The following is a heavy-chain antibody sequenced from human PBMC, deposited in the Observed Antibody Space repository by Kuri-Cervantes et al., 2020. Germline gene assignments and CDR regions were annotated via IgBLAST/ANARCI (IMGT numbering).Heavy chain of an antibody. V-gene: IGHV3-48*04. CDR1: GFTFSSYG. CDR2: ISSSGSTI. CDR3: ARVGVRGSYNQIGYYFDY. Sequence: GGSLRLSCAASGFTFSSYGMHWIRRAPGKGLEWVSYISSSGSTIYYADSVKGRFTISRDNAKNSLYLQMNSLRAEDTAVYYCARVGVRGSYNQIGYYFDYWGQGTLVTVSS. J-gene: IGHJ4*02. D-gene: IGHD1-26*01.